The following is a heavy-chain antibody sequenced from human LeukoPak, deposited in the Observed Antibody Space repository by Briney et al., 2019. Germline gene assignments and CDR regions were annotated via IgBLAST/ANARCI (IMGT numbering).Heavy chain of an antibody. D-gene: IGHD5-24*01. CDR1: GYTFTSYD. CDR2: MNPNSGNT. V-gene: IGHV1-8*03. CDR3: ARPRDGYNYFDY. J-gene: IGHJ4*02. Sequence: GASVKVSCKASGYTFTSYDINWVRQATGQGLEWMGWMNPNSGNTGYAQKFQGRVTITTDESTSTAYMELSSLRSEDTAVYYCARPRDGYNYFDYWGQGTLVTVSS.